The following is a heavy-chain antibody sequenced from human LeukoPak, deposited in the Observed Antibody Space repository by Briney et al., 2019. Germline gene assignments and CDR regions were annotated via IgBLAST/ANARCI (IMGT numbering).Heavy chain of an antibody. CDR1: GFTFSSFS. CDR3: ARERDSGKCWGDLQH. J-gene: IGHJ1*01. CDR2: IKQDGVEK. V-gene: IGHV3-7*01. Sequence: GGSLRLSCAASGFTFSSFSMSWVRQAAGKGLEWVSNIKQDGVEKHYVDSVKGRFSISRDNAKNSLYVQMNSLRAEDTAVYYCARERDSGKCWGDLQHWGQGTLVTVSS. D-gene: IGHD1-26*01.